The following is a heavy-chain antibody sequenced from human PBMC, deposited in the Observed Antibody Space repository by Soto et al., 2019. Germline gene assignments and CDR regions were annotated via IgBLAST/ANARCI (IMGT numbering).Heavy chain of an antibody. D-gene: IGHD6-13*01. CDR3: AKDSGQQLVSNELDY. CDR2: ISGSGGST. CDR1: GFTFSSYA. J-gene: IGHJ4*02. Sequence: GGSLRLSCAASGFTFSSYAMSWVRQAPGKGLEWVSAISGSGGSTYYADSVKGRFTISRDNSKNTLYLQMNSLRAEDTAVYYCAKDSGQQLVSNELDYWGQGTLVTVSS. V-gene: IGHV3-23*01.